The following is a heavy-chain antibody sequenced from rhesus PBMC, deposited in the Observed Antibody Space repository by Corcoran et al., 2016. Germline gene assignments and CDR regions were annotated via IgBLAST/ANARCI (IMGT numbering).Heavy chain of an antibody. CDR1: GGSISSNY. Sequence: QVQLQESGPELVKPSETLSLTCAVSGGSISSNYWSWIRQPPGKGLEWIGYIGGSSGSTNHNPSRKSRGTNSRDTSRNQFSLKLSSVTAADTAVYYCARLGGGWSSVDYWGQGVLVTVSS. V-gene: IGHV4-165*01. J-gene: IGHJ4*01. CDR3: ARLGGGWSSVDY. D-gene: IGHD6-37*01. CDR2: IGGSSGST.